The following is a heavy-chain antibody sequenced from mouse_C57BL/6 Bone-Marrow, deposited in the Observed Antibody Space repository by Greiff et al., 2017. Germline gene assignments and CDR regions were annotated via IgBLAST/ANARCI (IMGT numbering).Heavy chain of an antibody. J-gene: IGHJ3*01. CDR3: ARGRLRRGFTY. CDR1: GYTFTSYW. D-gene: IGHD2-2*01. Sequence: QVQLQQPGTELVKPGASVKLSCKASGYTFTSYWMHWVKKRPGQGLEWIGNINPSNGGPNYNEKLKRNSTPTVDKSSITTYMQLSSLTSEDSAVYYCARGRLRRGFTYWGQGTLVTVSA. V-gene: IGHV1-53*01. CDR2: INPSNGGP.